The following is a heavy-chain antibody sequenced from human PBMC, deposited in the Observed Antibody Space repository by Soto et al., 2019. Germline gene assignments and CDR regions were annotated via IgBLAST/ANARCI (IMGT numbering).Heavy chain of an antibody. D-gene: IGHD3-22*01. CDR1: GFIFSNYG. CDR3: AREALRDSSSGDFDY. V-gene: IGHV3-33*01. Sequence: QVQLVESGGGVVQPGRSLRLSCATSGFIFSNYGMHWVRQAPGKGLEWVAVIWYDGSKKYYEDSAKGRFTISRDNSKNTLYLQMNNLKAEDTDVYYCAREALRDSSSGDFDYWGQGTLVTVSS. CDR2: IWYDGSKK. J-gene: IGHJ4*02.